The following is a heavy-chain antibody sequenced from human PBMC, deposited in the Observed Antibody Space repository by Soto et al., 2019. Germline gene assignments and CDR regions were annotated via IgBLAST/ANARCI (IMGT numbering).Heavy chain of an antibody. CDR1: GYTFTSYD. CDR3: ARERGYYILTGYYPLDY. Sequence: QVQLVQSGAEVKKPGASVKVSCKASGYTFTSYDINWVRQATGQGLEWMGWMNPNSGNTGYAQKFQGRVTMSRNTSISTAYMELSSLRSKDTAVYYCARERGYYILTGYYPLDYWGQGTLVTVSS. J-gene: IGHJ4*02. D-gene: IGHD3-9*01. V-gene: IGHV1-8*01. CDR2: MNPNSGNT.